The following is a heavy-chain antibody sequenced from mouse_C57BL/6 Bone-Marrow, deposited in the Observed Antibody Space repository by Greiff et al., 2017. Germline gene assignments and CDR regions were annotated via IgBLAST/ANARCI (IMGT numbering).Heavy chain of an antibody. D-gene: IGHD2-4*01. Sequence: QVQLQQSGAELARPGASVKLSCKASGYTFTSYGISWVKQRTGQGLEWIGEIYPRSGNTYYNEKFKGKATLTADKSSSTAYMELRTLTSEDSAVXFGASYYDYYELAYWGQGTLVTVSA. CDR3: ASYYDYYELAY. J-gene: IGHJ3*01. CDR2: IYPRSGNT. CDR1: GYTFTSYG. V-gene: IGHV1-81*01.